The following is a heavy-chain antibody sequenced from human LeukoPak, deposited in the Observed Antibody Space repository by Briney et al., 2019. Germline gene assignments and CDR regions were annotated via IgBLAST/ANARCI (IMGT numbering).Heavy chain of an antibody. CDR2: ISSAGGST. CDR3: AKGEYCDGVSCYGYYYMDV. CDR1: GFTFSSYA. D-gene: IGHD2-15*01. V-gene: IGHV3-23*01. J-gene: IGHJ6*03. Sequence: GGSLRLSCAASGFTFSSYAMHCVRQAPGKGLEWVSDISSAGGSTYYADSVKGRFTISRDNCKHTLFLQMNSLRAEDTAVYYCAKGEYCDGVSCYGYYYMDVWGKGTTVTVSS.